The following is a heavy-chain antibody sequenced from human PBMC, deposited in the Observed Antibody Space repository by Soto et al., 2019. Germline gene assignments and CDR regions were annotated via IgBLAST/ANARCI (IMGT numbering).Heavy chain of an antibody. CDR2: ISYDGSNK. Sequence: QVQLVESGGGVVQPGRSLRLSCAASGFTFSSYGMHWVRQAPGKGLEWVAVISYDGSNKYYADSVKGRFTISRDNSKNTLYLQMNSLRAEDTAVYYCATTYGDFLYYFDYWGQGTLVTVSS. V-gene: IGHV3-30*03. J-gene: IGHJ4*02. CDR3: ATTYGDFLYYFDY. CDR1: GFTFSSYG. D-gene: IGHD4-17*01.